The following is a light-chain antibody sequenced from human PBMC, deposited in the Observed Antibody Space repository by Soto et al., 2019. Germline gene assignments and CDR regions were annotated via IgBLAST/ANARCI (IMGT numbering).Light chain of an antibody. CDR2: GAS. J-gene: IGKJ5*01. CDR3: QQLNTYPIT. CDR1: QTVPSR. V-gene: IGKV3-15*01. Sequence: EIVLTQSPATLSVSPGEGVTLSCRASQTVPSRIAWYQQKPGQAPRLLIYGASTRATGVPDRFSGTGSGTEFTLTISSLQPEDFATYYCQQLNTYPITFGQGTRLEIK.